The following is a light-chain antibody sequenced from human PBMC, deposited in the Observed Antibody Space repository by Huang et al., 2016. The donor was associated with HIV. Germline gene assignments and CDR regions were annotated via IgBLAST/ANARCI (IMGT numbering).Light chain of an antibody. CDR1: QDISNY. V-gene: IGKV1-33*01. CDR2: DAS. CDR3: QQFDNLPWA. J-gene: IGKJ1*01. Sequence: DIQMTQSPSSLSASVGDRVTITCQASQDISNYLNWYQQKPGKAPKLLIYDASNLETGVPSRFSGSGFGTYFTITISSLQPEDIGTYYCQQFDNLPWAFGQGTKVEIK.